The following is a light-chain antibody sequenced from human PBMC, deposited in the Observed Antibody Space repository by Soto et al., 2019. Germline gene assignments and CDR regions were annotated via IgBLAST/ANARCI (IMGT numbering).Light chain of an antibody. CDR1: QSVSSS. Sequence: EIVMTQSPATLSVSPGERVTLSCRASQSVSSSLAWYQQKPGQAPRLLICAASSRATGVPARFSGSGSGTEFTLTISSLQSEDFAVYYCQQYNNWVTFGGGTQVEIK. CDR2: AAS. J-gene: IGKJ4*01. CDR3: QQYNNWVT. V-gene: IGKV3-15*01.